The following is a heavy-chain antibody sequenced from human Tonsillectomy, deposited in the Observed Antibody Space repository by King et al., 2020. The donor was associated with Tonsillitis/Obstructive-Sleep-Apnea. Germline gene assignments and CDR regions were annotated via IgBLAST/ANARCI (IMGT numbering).Heavy chain of an antibody. CDR1: GFTFSSYA. CDR3: AREFQRELLQGGTFDY. D-gene: IGHD1-26*01. V-gene: IGHV3-30*04. J-gene: IGHJ4*02. Sequence: VQLVESGGGVVQPGRSLRLSCAASGFTFSSYAMHWVRQAPGKGLEWVAVISYDGSNKYYADSVKGRFTISRDNSKNTLYLQMNSLRAEDTAVYYCAREFQRELLQGGTFDYRGQGTLVTVSS. CDR2: ISYDGSNK.